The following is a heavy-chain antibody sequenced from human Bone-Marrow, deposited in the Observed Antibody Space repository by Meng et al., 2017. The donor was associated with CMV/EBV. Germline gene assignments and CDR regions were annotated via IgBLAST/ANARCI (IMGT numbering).Heavy chain of an antibody. Sequence: GGSLRLSCAASGFTFSSYAMSRVRQAPGKGLEWVSAISGSGGSTYYADSVKGRFTISRDNSKNTLYLQMNSLRAEDTAVYYCAKELEVGATTMSFDYWGQGNLVNVDS. CDR3: AKELEVGATTMSFDY. CDR2: ISGSGGST. V-gene: IGHV3-23*01. CDR1: GFTFSSYA. D-gene: IGHD1-26*01. J-gene: IGHJ4*02.